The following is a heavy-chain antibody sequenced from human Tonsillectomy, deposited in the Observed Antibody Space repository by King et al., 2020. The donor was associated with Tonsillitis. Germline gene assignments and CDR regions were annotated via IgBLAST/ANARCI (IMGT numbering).Heavy chain of an antibody. CDR3: ERSGGDYYGSGSHYNFFGY. V-gene: IGHV4-4*02. CDR1: GGSISSSNW. D-gene: IGHD3-10*01. Sequence: QLQESGPGLVKPSGTLSLTCAVSGGSISSSNWWNWVRQPPGKGLEWIGEIHHSGSTNYNPSLKSRVTISVDKSKNQFSLKLSSVTAADTAVYYCERSGGDYYGSGSHYNFFGYWGQGTLVTVSS. CDR2: IHHSGST. J-gene: IGHJ4*02.